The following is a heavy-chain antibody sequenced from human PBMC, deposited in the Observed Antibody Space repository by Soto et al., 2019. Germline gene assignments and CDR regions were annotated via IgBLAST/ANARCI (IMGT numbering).Heavy chain of an antibody. J-gene: IGHJ4*02. CDR1: GFTFDDYA. D-gene: IGHD1-7*01. CDR2: ISWNSGSI. Sequence: SLRLSCAASGFTFDDYAMHWVRQAPGKGLEWVSGISWNSGSIGYADSVKGRFTISRDNAKNSLYLQMNSLGAEDTALYYCAKNALPDRYNWNYATFDYWGQGTLVTVSS. V-gene: IGHV3-9*01. CDR3: AKNALPDRYNWNYATFDY.